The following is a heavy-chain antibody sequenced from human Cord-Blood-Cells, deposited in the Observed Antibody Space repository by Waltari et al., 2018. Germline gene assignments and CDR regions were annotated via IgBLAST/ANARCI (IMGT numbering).Heavy chain of an antibody. V-gene: IGHV3-23*04. D-gene: IGHD1-1*01. Sequence: EVQLVESGGGLVQTGGSLWLSCAVSGFTFSSYAMTWVRLAPGKGMEWVSAISGSGGSTYYADPVKGRFTISRDNSKNTLYLQMNSLRAEDTAVYYCAKELNWNDAFDIWGQGTMVTVSS. J-gene: IGHJ3*02. CDR3: AKELNWNDAFDI. CDR1: GFTFSSYA. CDR2: ISGSGGST.